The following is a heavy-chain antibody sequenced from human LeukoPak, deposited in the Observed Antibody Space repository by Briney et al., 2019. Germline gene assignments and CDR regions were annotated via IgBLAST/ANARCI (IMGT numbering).Heavy chain of an antibody. J-gene: IGHJ4*02. CDR2: ISHDGTKK. CDR3: AKVFAGSCYSCALDY. V-gene: IGHV3-30*18. D-gene: IGHD2-15*01. Sequence: SCKASGYTFTDYYMHWVRQAPGKGLEWVAVISHDGTKKYYADSVKGRFTISRDNSVDTLHLQMNSLRAEDTAVYFCAKVFAGSCYSCALDYWGQGTLVTVSS. CDR1: GYTFTDYY.